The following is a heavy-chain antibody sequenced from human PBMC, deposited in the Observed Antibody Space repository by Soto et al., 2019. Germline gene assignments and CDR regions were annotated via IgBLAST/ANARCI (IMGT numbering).Heavy chain of an antibody. D-gene: IGHD6-13*01. J-gene: IGHJ4*02. V-gene: IGHV3-66*01. CDR3: ARGGAAGTVY. CDR2: IYSGGRT. CDR1: GFTVSSNY. Sequence: EVQLVESGGGLVQPGGPLRLSCAASGFTVSSNYMTWVRQAPGKGLEWLSVIYSGGRTYYADSVKGRFTISRDNSKNTLYLQMNSLRAEATAVYYCARGGAAGTVYWGQGTLVTVSS.